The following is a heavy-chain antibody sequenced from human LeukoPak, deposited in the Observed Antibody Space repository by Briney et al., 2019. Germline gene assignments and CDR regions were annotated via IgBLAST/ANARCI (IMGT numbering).Heavy chain of an antibody. V-gene: IGHV3-30*03. CDR3: ASSWAYFDS. D-gene: IGHD6-13*01. J-gene: IGHJ4*02. CDR2: ISYDGSNK. Sequence: GRSLRLSSAASGFTFSSYGMHWVRQAPGKGLEWVAVISYDGSNKYYADSVKGRFTISRDNSKNTLYLQMNSLRAEDTAVYYCASSWAYFDSWGQGTLVTVSS. CDR1: GFTFSSYG.